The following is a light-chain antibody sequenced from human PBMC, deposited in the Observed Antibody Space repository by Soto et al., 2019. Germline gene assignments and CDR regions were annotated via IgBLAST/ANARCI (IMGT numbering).Light chain of an antibody. CDR3: QQYDSAPFT. J-gene: IGKJ3*01. CDR1: QDIVNY. CDR2: AES. V-gene: IGKV1-27*01. Sequence: DIQMTQSPSSLSASVGDRVTITCRASQDIVNYLAWYQQKPGKVPKLLIYAESTLQSGVQSRFSGSGSGTDFTLTISSLQPEDVATYYCQQYDSAPFTFGPGTKVDIK.